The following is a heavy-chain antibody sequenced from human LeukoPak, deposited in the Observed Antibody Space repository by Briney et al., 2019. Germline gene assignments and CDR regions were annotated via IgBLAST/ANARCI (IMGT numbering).Heavy chain of an antibody. Sequence: KPSETLSLTCTVSGGSISSYYWSWIRQPAGKGLEWIGRIYTSGSTNYNPSLKGRVTMSVDTSKNQFSLKLSSVTAADTAVYYCAGGGATNWAYYFDYWGQGTLVTVSS. J-gene: IGHJ4*02. CDR2: IYTSGST. V-gene: IGHV4-4*07. D-gene: IGHD1-26*01. CDR3: AGGGATNWAYYFDY. CDR1: GGSISSYY.